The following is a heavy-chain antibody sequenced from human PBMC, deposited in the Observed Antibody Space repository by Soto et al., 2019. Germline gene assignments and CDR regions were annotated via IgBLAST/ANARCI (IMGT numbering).Heavy chain of an antibody. D-gene: IGHD3-10*01. Sequence: SETLSLTCTVSGGSISSSTYYWGGMRQPPGKGLEWIASFFIGGNTYYNPSLKSRVTISVDTSKNQFSLKLSSVTAADTAVYYCVPSYYYASGNYHWGQGTLVTVSS. J-gene: IGHJ5*02. V-gene: IGHV4-39*01. CDR1: GGSISSSTYY. CDR3: VPSYYYASGNYH. CDR2: FFIGGNT.